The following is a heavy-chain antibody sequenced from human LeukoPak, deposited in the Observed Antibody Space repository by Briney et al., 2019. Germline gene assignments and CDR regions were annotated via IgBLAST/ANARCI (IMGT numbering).Heavy chain of an antibody. V-gene: IGHV4-39*07. CDR2: IYYSGST. D-gene: IGHD6-13*01. CDR1: GGSLSSTSYY. Sequence: SETLSLTCTVSGGSLSSTSYYWGWIRQPPGKGLEWIGSIYYSGSTYHNPSLKSRVTISVDTSKTQFSLKLSSVTAADTAVYYCAREGKVAAAGSFDYWGQGTLVTVSS. J-gene: IGHJ4*02. CDR3: AREGKVAAAGSFDY.